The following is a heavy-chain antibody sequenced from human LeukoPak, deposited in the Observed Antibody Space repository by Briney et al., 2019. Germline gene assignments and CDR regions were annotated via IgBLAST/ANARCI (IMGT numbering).Heavy chain of an antibody. CDR2: IIPIFGTA. V-gene: IGHV1-69*05. D-gene: IGHD3-22*01. J-gene: IGHJ4*02. Sequence: SVKVSCKASGGTFSSYAISWVRQAPGQGLEWMGGIIPIFGTANYAQKFQGRVTMTRDTSTSTVYMELSSLRSEDTAVYYCARDREGYYDSSGYNTQDYWGQGTLVTVSS. CDR3: ARDREGYYDSSGYNTQDY. CDR1: GGTFSSYA.